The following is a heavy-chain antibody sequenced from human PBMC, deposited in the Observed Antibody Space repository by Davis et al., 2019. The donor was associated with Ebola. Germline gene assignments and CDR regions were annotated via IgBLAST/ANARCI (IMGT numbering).Heavy chain of an antibody. CDR3: ARVGNDGGAFDI. V-gene: IGHV3-7*03. CDR1: GFTFSTYW. Sequence: GESLKISCSASGFTFSTYWMSWVRQAPGKGLEWVTNIKQDGSDKYYVDSVKDRFTISRDNAKNSLYLQMNSLRAEDRAVYYCARVGNDGGAFDIWGQGTMVTVSS. CDR2: IKQDGSDK. J-gene: IGHJ3*02. D-gene: IGHD1-1*01.